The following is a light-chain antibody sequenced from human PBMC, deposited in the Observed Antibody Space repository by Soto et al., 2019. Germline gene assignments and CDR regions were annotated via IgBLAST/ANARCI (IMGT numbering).Light chain of an antibody. Sequence: EIVLTQSPGTLSLSPGERATLSCRASQTFSGNYLAWYQQKPGQAPRLLIYGASNRATGIPDRFSGTGSGTDFTLTISRLEPEDFAVYYCQLYGTSPQTFGGGTKVDIK. CDR2: GAS. CDR1: QTFSGNY. CDR3: QLYGTSPQT. V-gene: IGKV3-20*01. J-gene: IGKJ4*01.